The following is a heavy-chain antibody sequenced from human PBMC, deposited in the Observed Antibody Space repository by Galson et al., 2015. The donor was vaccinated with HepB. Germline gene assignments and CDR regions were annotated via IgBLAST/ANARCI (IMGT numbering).Heavy chain of an antibody. J-gene: IGHJ4*02. CDR3: ARVGPTEQRPLWFGELLPDF. V-gene: IGHV1-69*13. CDR1: GGTFSSYA. CDR2: IIPVFGTA. D-gene: IGHD3-10*01. Sequence: SVKVSCKASGGTFSSYAISWVRQAPGQGLEWMGGIIPVFGTANYAQKFQGRVTITADESTSTAYMELSSLRSEDTAVYYCARVGPTEQRPLWFGELLPDFWGQGTPVTVSS.